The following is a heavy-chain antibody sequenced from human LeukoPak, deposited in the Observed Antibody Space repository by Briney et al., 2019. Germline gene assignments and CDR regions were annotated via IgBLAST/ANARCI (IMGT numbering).Heavy chain of an antibody. CDR2: IYYSGST. V-gene: IGHV4-39*01. J-gene: IGHJ4*02. D-gene: IGHD3-10*01. CDR1: GGSISSSSYY. CDR3: ARRRVNGSGSWDY. Sequence: PSETLSLTCTVSGGSISSSSYYWGWIRQPPGKGLEWIGSIYYSGSTYYNPSLKSRVTISVDTSKNQFSLKLSSVTAADTAVYYCARRRVNGSGSWDYWGQGTLVTVSS.